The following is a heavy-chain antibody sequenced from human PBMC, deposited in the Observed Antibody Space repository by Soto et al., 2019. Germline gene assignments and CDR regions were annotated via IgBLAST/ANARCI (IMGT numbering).Heavy chain of an antibody. CDR1: GFTFSSYW. J-gene: IGHJ4*02. Sequence: EVQLVESGGGLVQPGGSLRLSCAASGFTFSSYWMHWVRQAPGKGLVWVSRINSDGSSTSYADSVKGRFTISRDNAKNTLYLQMNSLRAEDTAVYYCARVDYGDYWAFAVFDYWGQGTLVTVSS. CDR2: INSDGSST. D-gene: IGHD4-17*01. CDR3: ARVDYGDYWAFAVFDY. V-gene: IGHV3-74*01.